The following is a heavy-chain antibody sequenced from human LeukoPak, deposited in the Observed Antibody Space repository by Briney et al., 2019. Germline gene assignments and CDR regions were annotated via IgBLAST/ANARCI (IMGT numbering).Heavy chain of an antibody. J-gene: IGHJ4*02. CDR3: AREPYCTGGNCYLDF. CDR1: GYIFTNYG. CDR2: ISAYNGKT. D-gene: IGHD2-8*02. Sequence: GASVKVSCKASGYIFTNYGISWVRQAPGQGLEWMGWISAYNGKTNYAQKFQDRVTMTTDASTSTAYMELGSLRSDDTAVYYCAREPYCTGGNCYLDFWGQGTLVTVSS. V-gene: IGHV1-18*01.